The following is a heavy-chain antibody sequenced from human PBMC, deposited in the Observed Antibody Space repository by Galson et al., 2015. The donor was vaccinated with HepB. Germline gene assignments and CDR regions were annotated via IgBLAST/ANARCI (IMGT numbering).Heavy chain of an antibody. D-gene: IGHD6-13*01. V-gene: IGHV5-10-1*01. Sequence: QSGAEVKKPGESLRISCKGSGYSFTSYWISWVRQMPGKGLEWMGRIDPSDSYTNYSPSFQGHVTISADKSISTAYLQWSSLKASDTAMYYCARPRGYSSIVQDAFDIWGQGTMVTVSS. CDR3: ARPRGYSSIVQDAFDI. CDR1: GYSFTSYW. CDR2: IDPSDSYT. J-gene: IGHJ3*02.